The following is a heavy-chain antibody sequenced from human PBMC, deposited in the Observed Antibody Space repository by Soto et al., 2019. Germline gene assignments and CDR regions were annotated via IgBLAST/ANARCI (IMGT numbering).Heavy chain of an antibody. CDR3: SRDCPCGLGYCTNGACFPNDF. D-gene: IGHD2-8*01. Sequence: PGGAQTLLSTTSGFTLGHCAMSWFRHTRGKGVEGGGFVRTYAYGETTEYAASVKGRFTVGRDNSRSTAYLHMSSLKTEDTGVYFCSRDCPCGLGYCTNGACFPNDFCGQRPLVTVS. V-gene: IGHV3-49*03. CDR1: GFTLGHCA. J-gene: IGHJ4*02. CDR2: VRTYAYGETT.